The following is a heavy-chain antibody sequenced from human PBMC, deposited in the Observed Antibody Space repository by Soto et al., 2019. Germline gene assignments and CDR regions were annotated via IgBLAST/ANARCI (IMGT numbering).Heavy chain of an antibody. CDR2: LNPYSGGA. V-gene: IGHV1-2*02. D-gene: IGHD3-10*01. J-gene: IGHJ4*02. Sequence: ASVKVSCKASGCTFTGYFMPWVRQAPVQVLEWMGWLNPYSGGAEYAQSFQGRVTMTRDTSISTVYMELSRLRFDDTAVYYCARVIRGAYYNSHLESWGKGTALTAS. CDR3: ARVIRGAYYNSHLES. CDR1: GCTFTGYF.